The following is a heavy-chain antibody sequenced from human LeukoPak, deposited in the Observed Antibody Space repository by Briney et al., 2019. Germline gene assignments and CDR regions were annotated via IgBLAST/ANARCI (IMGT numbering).Heavy chain of an antibody. CDR2: IYHTGSN. V-gene: IGHV4-59*08. J-gene: IGHJ3*02. Sequence: SETLSLTCIVSGGSISSYYWSWIRQPPGKGLEWIGYIYHTGSNNYSPSLKSRVTMSVDTSKNQFSLKLSSVTAADTAVYYCARFPLPYYYDSSGWYSGAFDIWGQGTMVTVSS. D-gene: IGHD3-22*01. CDR3: ARFPLPYYYDSSGWYSGAFDI. CDR1: GGSISSYY.